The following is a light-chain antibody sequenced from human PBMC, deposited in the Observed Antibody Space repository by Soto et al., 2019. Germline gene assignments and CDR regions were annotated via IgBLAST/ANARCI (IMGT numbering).Light chain of an antibody. V-gene: IGLV2-8*01. CDR2: EVN. Sequence: QAALAQPPSASWSPGHSVAIACTGTSSDVGGYNYVSWYQQHPGKAPKLMIYEVNKRPSGVPDRFSGSKSGNTASLTASGLQAEDEADYYCSSYAGSRNVFGTGTKSPS. CDR1: SSDVGGYNY. J-gene: IGLJ1*01. CDR3: SSYAGSRNV.